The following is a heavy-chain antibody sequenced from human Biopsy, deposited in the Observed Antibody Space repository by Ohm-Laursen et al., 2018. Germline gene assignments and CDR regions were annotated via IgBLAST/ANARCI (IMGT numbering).Heavy chain of an antibody. Sequence: SETLSLTCTVSGGSISSGSNYWAWIRQPPGKGLEWIGHVYNGGITNYNPSLKSRVTISKDTSKNQFSLQVNSVTAADTAVYYCARGYAGLYEAFDFWGQGTVVTVAS. CDR1: GGSISSGSNY. CDR2: VYNGGIT. CDR3: ARGYAGLYEAFDF. D-gene: IGHD5-18*01. J-gene: IGHJ3*01. V-gene: IGHV4-61*01.